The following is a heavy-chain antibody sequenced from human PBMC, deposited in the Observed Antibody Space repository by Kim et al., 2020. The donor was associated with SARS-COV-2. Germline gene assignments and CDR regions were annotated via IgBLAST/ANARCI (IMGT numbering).Heavy chain of an antibody. CDR2: IRSKAYGGTT. CDR3: TRDGSWARYSSSSEVFDY. CDR1: GFTFGDYA. V-gene: IGHV3-49*03. Sequence: GGSLRLSCTASGFTFGDYAMSWFRQAPGKGLEWVGFIRSKAYGGTTEYAASVKGRFTISRDDSKSIAYLQMNSLKTEDTAVYYCTRDGSWARYSSSSEVFDYWGQGTLVTVSS. D-gene: IGHD6-6*01. J-gene: IGHJ4*02.